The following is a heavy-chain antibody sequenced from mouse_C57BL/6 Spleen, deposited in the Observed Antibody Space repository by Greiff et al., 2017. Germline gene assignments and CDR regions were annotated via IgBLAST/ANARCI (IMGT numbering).Heavy chain of an antibody. V-gene: IGHV1-76*01. D-gene: IGHD2-4*01. CDR1: GYTFTDYY. CDR3: ARWDDYDGFAY. CDR2: IYPGSGNT. J-gene: IGHJ3*01. Sequence: QVQLKQSGAELVRPGASVKLSCKASGYTFTDYYINWVKQRPGQGLEWIARIYPGSGNTYYNEKFKGKATLTAEKSSSTAYMQLSSLTSEDSAVYFCARWDDYDGFAYWGQGTLVTVSA.